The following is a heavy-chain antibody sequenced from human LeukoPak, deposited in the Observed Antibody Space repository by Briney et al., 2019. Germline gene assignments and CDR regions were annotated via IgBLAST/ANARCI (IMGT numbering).Heavy chain of an antibody. J-gene: IGHJ6*02. CDR2: LGGASESI. Sequence: GGSLRLSCAASGFTFSSYAMTWVRQAPGKGLEWVSILGGASESIYYADSVKGRFTVSRDNSKDTLYLQMNSLRGEDTAIYYCARRWLGDPYGMDVWAKGPRSPSP. D-gene: IGHD3-10*01. V-gene: IGHV3-23*01. CDR1: GFTFSSYA. CDR3: ARRWLGDPYGMDV.